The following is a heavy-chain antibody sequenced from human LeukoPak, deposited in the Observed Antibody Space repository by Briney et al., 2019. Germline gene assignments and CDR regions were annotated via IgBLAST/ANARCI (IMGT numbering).Heavy chain of an antibody. Sequence: SVKVSCKASGGTFSSYTISWVRQAPGQGLEWMGRIIPILGIANYAQKFQGRVTITADKSTSTAYMELSSLRSEDTAVYYCASGGIDCSSTICSIAHLSNDYWGQGTLVTVSS. V-gene: IGHV1-69*02. J-gene: IGHJ4*02. D-gene: IGHD2-2*01. CDR3: ASGGIDCSSTICSIAHLSNDY. CDR2: IIPILGIA. CDR1: GGTFSSYT.